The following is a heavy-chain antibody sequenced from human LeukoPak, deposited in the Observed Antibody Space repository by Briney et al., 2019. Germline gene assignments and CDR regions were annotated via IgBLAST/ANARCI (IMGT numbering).Heavy chain of an antibody. V-gene: IGHV4-39*07. CDR1: GDSISSSSSY. Sequence: NTSETLSLTCTVSGDSISSSSSYWGWIRQPPGKGLEWIGSIYYSGSTYYNTSLKSRVTISVDTSKNQFSLKLSSVTAADTAVYYCARAEQWLEDWGQGTLVTVSS. J-gene: IGHJ4*02. CDR2: IYYSGST. D-gene: IGHD6-19*01. CDR3: ARAEQWLED.